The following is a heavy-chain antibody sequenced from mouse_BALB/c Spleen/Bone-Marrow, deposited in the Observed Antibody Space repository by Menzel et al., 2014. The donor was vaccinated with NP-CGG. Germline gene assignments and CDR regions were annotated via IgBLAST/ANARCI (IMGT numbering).Heavy chain of an antibody. CDR2: INSGGRYA. CDR3: ARRSDYDYFDY. Sequence: VQLQQSGRDLVKPGGSLKLSCAASGFTFSNYGMSWVRQTPDKRLEWVATINSGGRYAFYPDSVKGRFTISRDNAKNTLYLQMSSLKSEDTAMYYCARRSDYDYFDYWGQGTTLTVSS. CDR1: GFTFSNYG. D-gene: IGHD2-4*01. V-gene: IGHV5-6*01. J-gene: IGHJ2*01.